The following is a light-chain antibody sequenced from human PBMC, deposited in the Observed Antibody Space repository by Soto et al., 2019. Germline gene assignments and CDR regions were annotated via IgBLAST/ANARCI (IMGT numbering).Light chain of an antibody. CDR1: QGITDD. CDR3: LQNFNFPWT. V-gene: IGKV1-6*01. CDR2: AAS. Sequence: AIQMTQSPSSLSASVGDRVTITCRASQGITDDLGWYQQKPGEAPKLLIYAASSLQSGVTSRFSGSGSGTDFTLTISSLQPEDFATYYCLQNFNFPWTFGQGTKVEIK. J-gene: IGKJ1*01.